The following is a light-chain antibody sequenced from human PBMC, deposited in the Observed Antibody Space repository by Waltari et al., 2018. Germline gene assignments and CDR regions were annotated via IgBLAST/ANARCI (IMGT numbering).Light chain of an antibody. Sequence: QSALTQPASVSGSPGQSIPIPCPGTTRAVGSYNVVSWYQQHPGKAPKLMIYEVSKRPSGVSNRFSGSKSGNTASLTISGLQAEDEADYYCCSYAGSSTVVFGGGTKLTVL. CDR2: EVS. J-gene: IGLJ2*01. CDR1: TRAVGSYNV. CDR3: CSYAGSSTVV. V-gene: IGLV2-23*02.